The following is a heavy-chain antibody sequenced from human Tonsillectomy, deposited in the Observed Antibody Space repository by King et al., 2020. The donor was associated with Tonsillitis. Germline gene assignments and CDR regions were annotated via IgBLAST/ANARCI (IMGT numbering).Heavy chain of an antibody. J-gene: IGHJ4*02. CDR2: IYYSGST. CDR1: GYSISDYY. V-gene: IGHV4-59*01. CDR3: ARDAAAGPYYFDY. Sequence: HVQLQESGPGLVKPSETLSLTCTVSGYSISDYYWSWIRQPPGKGLEWIGYIYYSGSTNYNPSLKSRVTISVDTSKNQFSLKLSSVTAADTAVYYCARDAAAGPYYFDYWGQGTLVTVSS. D-gene: IGHD6-13*01.